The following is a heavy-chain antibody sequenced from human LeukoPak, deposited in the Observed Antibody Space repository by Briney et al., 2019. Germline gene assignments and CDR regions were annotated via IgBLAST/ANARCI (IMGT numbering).Heavy chain of an antibody. Sequence: GWSLRLSCAASGFTFSSYWMHWVRQAPGKGLVWVSRINSDGSSTNYADSVKGRFTISRDNAKNTLYLQMDILRVEDTAFYYCARDLAYSRLDYWGQGMLVTVSS. CDR2: INSDGSST. V-gene: IGHV3-74*01. J-gene: IGHJ4*02. CDR1: GFTFSSYW. CDR3: ARDLAYSRLDY. D-gene: IGHD5-18*01.